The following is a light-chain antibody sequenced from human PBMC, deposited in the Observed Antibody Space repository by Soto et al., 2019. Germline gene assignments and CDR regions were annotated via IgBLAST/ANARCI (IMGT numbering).Light chain of an antibody. Sequence: QLVLTQPPSASGTPGQRVTISCSGSSSNIGSNYVYWYQQLPGTAPKVLIYRTNQRPSGVPDRFSGSKSGTSASLAISGLRSEDEADYYCAAWDDSLSAVVFGGGTKVTVL. J-gene: IGLJ2*01. CDR2: RTN. CDR3: AAWDDSLSAVV. CDR1: SSNIGSNY. V-gene: IGLV1-47*01.